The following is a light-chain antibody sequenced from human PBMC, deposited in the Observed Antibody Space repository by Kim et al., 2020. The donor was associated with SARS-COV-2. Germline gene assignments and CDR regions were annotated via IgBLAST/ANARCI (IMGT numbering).Light chain of an antibody. V-gene: IGKV1-5*03. CDR2: KTS. J-gene: IGKJ4*01. CDR1: QSFSSW. CDR3: QQYNSYPLT. Sequence: DIQMTQSPSTLSASVGDRVTITCRASQSFSSWLAWYQQKPGKVPKLLIYKTSILESGVPSRFSGSGSGTEFTLTISSLQPDDFATYYCQQYNSYPLTFGGGTKVDIK.